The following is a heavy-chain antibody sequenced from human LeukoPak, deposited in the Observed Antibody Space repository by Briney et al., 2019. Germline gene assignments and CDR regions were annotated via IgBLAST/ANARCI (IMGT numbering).Heavy chain of an antibody. CDR3: ASGYSYDLFDY. J-gene: IGHJ4*02. V-gene: IGHV4-39*07. Sequence: RTSETLSLTCTVSGGSISSSSYYWGWIRQPPGKGLQRIGSINYSGNTYYNPSLKSRVTISVDTSKNQFSLKLSSVTAADTAVYYCASGYSYDLFDYWGQGTLVTVSS. CDR1: GGSISSSSYY. CDR2: INYSGNT. D-gene: IGHD5-18*01.